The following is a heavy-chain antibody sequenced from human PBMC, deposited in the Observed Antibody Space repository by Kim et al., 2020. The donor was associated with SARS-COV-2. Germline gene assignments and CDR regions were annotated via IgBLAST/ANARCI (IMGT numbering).Heavy chain of an antibody. D-gene: IGHD5-18*01. CDR2: IYPGDSDT. Sequence: GESLKISCKGSGYSFTSYWIGWVRQMPGKGLEWMGIIYPGDSDTRYSPSFQGQVTISADKSISTAYLQWSSLKASDTAMYYCARHQMGGYSNGYPLGYWGQGTLVTVSS. V-gene: IGHV5-51*01. J-gene: IGHJ4*02. CDR1: GYSFTSYW. CDR3: ARHQMGGYSNGYPLGY.